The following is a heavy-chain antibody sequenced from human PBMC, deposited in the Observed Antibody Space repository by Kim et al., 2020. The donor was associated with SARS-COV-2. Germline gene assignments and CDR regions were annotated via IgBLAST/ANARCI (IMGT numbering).Heavy chain of an antibody. V-gene: IGHV3-15*01. Sequence: AAPVKGRFTISRDDSKYTLYLQMNSLKTEDTAVYYCTTLWGVGATTGFDYWGQGTLVTVSS. D-gene: IGHD1-26*01. CDR3: TTLWGVGATTGFDY. J-gene: IGHJ4*02.